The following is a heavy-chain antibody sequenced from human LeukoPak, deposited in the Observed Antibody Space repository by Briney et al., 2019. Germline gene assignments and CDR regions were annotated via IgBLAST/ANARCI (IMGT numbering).Heavy chain of an antibody. V-gene: IGHV4-39*01. Sequence: SETLSLTCTVSGGSISSSSYYWGWIRQPPGKGLEWIGSIYYSGSTYYNPSLKSRVTISVDTSKNQFSLKLSSVTAADTAVYYCARRDIVAGFDPWGQGTLVTVSS. CDR1: GGSISSSSYY. CDR3: ARRDIVAGFDP. D-gene: IGHD5-12*01. J-gene: IGHJ5*02. CDR2: IYYSGST.